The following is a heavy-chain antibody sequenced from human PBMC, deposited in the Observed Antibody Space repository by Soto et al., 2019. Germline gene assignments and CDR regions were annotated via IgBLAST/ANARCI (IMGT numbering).Heavy chain of an antibody. J-gene: IGHJ4*02. CDR2: VSIGGST. V-gene: IGHV3-23*01. CDR3: AKRRGAGGHFDY. D-gene: IGHD2-15*01. CDR1: GFTFSSYA. Sequence: GGSLRLSCAASGFTFSSYAMGWVRQGPGKGPEWVAVVSIGGSTHYADSARGRFTISRDNSKNTLSLQMNSLTAEDTAVYFCAKRRGAGGHFDYWGQGALVTVSS.